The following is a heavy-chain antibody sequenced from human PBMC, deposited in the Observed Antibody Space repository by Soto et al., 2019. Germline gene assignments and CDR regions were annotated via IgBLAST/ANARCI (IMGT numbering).Heavy chain of an antibody. J-gene: IGHJ4*01. D-gene: IGHD3-22*01. CDR2: ISGSSTYI. CDR3: AAPWDDIGYYILY. Sequence: EVQLVESGGGLVKPGGSLRLSCGASGFTFSRYVMNWVRQAPGKGLEWVSSISGSSTYIYYADSVKGRFTISRDNAKNTLYLQMNSLRADDTAVYYCAAPWDDIGYYILYCGHGTLVTVSS. V-gene: IGHV3-21*01. CDR1: GFTFSRYV.